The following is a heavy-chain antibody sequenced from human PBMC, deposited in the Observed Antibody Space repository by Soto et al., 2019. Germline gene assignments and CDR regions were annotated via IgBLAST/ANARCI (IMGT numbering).Heavy chain of an antibody. D-gene: IGHD3-22*01. CDR2: IYTSGST. J-gene: IGHJ6*02. Sequence: PSETLSLTCTVSGGSISSYYWSWIRQPAGKGLEWIGRIYTSGSTNYNPSLKSRVTMSVDTSKNQFSLKLSSVTAADTAVYYCARDYDSSGHTHSPVAGPQSKYYYYGMDVWGQGTTVTVS. V-gene: IGHV4-4*07. CDR3: ARDYDSSGHTHSPVAGPQSKYYYYGMDV. CDR1: GGSISSYY.